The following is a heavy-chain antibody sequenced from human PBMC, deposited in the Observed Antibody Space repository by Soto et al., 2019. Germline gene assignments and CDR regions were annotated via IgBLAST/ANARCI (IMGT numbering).Heavy chain of an antibody. CDR1: GFTVSRNY. J-gene: IGHJ6*02. V-gene: IGHV3-66*01. Sequence: PGGSLRLSCAVSGFTVSRNYMSWVRQAPGKGLEWVSIIYSGGDTYYADSVKGRFTISRDNSKNTVYLQMNSLTVEDTAVYYCARDPWGGNHDDGIAVGGQGTTVPVSS. D-gene: IGHD3-16*01. CDR2: IYSGGDT. CDR3: ARDPWGGNHDDGIAV.